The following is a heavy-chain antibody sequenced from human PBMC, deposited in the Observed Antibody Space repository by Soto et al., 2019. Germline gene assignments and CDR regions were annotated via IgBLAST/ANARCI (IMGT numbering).Heavy chain of an antibody. CDR3: ARRVKPVTTRSVAFDI. V-gene: IGHV3-7*01. J-gene: IGHJ3*02. CDR1: GFTFSSYW. D-gene: IGHD4-17*01. Sequence: EVQLVESGGGLVQPGGSLRLSCAASGFTFSSYWMSWVRQAPGKGLEWVAKIKQDGSEKYYVDSVKGRFTISRDNAKNSLYLQMNSLRAEDTAVYYCARRVKPVTTRSVAFDIWGQGTMVTVSS. CDR2: IKQDGSEK.